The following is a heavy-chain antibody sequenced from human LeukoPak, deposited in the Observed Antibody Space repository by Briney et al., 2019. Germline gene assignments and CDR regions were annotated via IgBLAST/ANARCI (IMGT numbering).Heavy chain of an antibody. Sequence: SETLSLTCTVSGGSINDYYWSWIRQPAGKGLEWIGRIYTSGSTNYNPSLKSRVTISVDKSKNQFSLKLSSVTAADTAVYYCARAMYYYDSSGYYYDYWGQGTLVTVSS. V-gene: IGHV4-4*07. CDR2: IYTSGST. CDR1: GGSINDYY. CDR3: ARAMYYYDSSGYYYDY. J-gene: IGHJ4*02. D-gene: IGHD3-22*01.